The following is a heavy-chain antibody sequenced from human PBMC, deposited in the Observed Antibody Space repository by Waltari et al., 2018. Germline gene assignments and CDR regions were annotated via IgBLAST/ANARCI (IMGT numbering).Heavy chain of an antibody. CDR1: GGSISSSSYY. V-gene: IGHV4-39*01. CDR2: IYYSGST. Sequence: QLQLQESGPGLVKPSETLSLTCTVPGGSISSSSYYWGWIRPPPGQGLEWIGSIYYSGSTYYNPSLKSRVTISVDTSKNQFSLKLSSVTAADTAVYYCARHIGYCSSTSCYSLYYFDYWGQGTLVTVSS. D-gene: IGHD2-2*03. J-gene: IGHJ4*02. CDR3: ARHIGYCSSTSCYSLYYFDY.